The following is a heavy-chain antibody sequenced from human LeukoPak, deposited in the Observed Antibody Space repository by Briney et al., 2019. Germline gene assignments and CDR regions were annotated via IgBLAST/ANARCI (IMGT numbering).Heavy chain of an antibody. CDR3: ARQKGYGSGDDAFDI. CDR2: IYTSGST. D-gene: IGHD3-10*01. J-gene: IGHJ3*02. V-gene: IGHV4-4*07. Sequence: SETLSLTCTVSGGSISSYYWSWIRQPAGKGLEWIGRIYTSGSTNYNPSLKSRVTISVDTSKNQFSLKLSSVTAADTAVYYCARQKGYGSGDDAFDIWGQGTMVTVSS. CDR1: GGSISSYY.